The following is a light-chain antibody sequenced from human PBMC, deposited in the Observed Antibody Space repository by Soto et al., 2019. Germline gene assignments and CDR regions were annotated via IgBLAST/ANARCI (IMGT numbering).Light chain of an antibody. CDR2: DVS. CDR3: SSYTSSSTLVV. CDR1: SSDGGGYNY. J-gene: IGLJ1*01. Sequence: RPSGKGCRGQWTTIHCNRKSSDGGGYNYVSWYQQHTGKAPKLMNYDVSNRPSGVSNRFSGSKSGNTASLTISGLQAEDEADYYCSSYTSSSTLVVFGTGTKFTVL. V-gene: IGLV2-14*01.